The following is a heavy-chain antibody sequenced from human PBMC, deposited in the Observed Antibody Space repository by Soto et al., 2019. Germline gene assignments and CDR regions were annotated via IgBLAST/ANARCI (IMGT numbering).Heavy chain of an antibody. CDR3: ARGAPRGYSYGLFDY. D-gene: IGHD5-18*01. CDR1: GGSISSYY. J-gene: IGHJ4*02. V-gene: IGHV4-59*01. Sequence: QVQLQESGPGLVKPSETLSLTCTVSGGSISSYYWSWIRQPPGKGLEWIGYIYYSGSTNYNPSLTSRVTISVDTSKNQFSLKLSSVTVADTAVYYCARGAPRGYSYGLFDYWGQGTLVTVSS. CDR2: IYYSGST.